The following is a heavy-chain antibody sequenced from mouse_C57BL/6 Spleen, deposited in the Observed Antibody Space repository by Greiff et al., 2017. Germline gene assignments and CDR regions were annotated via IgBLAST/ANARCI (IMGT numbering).Heavy chain of an antibody. CDR2: IYPGSGST. J-gene: IGHJ2*01. CDR1: GYTFTSYW. D-gene: IGHD2-4*01. V-gene: IGHV1-55*01. Sequence: QVQLQQPGAELVKPGASVKMSCTASGYTFTSYWITWVKQRPGQGLEWIGDIYPGSGSTNYNEKFKSKATLTVDTSSSTAYMQLSSLTSEDSAVYYCAREGAYEYDFDYWGQGTTLTVSS. CDR3: AREGAYEYDFDY.